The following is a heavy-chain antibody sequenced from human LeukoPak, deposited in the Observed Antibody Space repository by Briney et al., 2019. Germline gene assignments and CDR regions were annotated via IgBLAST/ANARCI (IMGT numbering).Heavy chain of an antibody. CDR1: GGSISSYY. CDR3: ARGIVVVPAATYFDN. J-gene: IGHJ4*02. Sequence: SETLPLTCTVSGGSISSYYWSWIRQPAGKGLEWIGRIYTSGSTNYNPSLKSRVTMSVDTSKNQVSLKLRSVTAADTAVYYCARGIVVVPAATYFDNWGQGTLVTVSS. V-gene: IGHV4-4*07. D-gene: IGHD2-2*01. CDR2: IYTSGST.